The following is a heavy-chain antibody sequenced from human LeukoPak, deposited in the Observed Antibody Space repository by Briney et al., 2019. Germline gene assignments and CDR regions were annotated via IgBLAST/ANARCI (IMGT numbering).Heavy chain of an antibody. V-gene: IGHV4-34*01. Sequence: SETLSLTCAVYGGSFSGYYWSWIRQPPGKGLEWIGEINHSGSTNYNPSLRSRVTISVDTSKNQFSLKLSSVTAADTAVYYCARSVYYMDVWGKGTTVTVSS. CDR3: ARSVYYMDV. J-gene: IGHJ6*03. CDR2: INHSGST. CDR1: GGSFSGYY.